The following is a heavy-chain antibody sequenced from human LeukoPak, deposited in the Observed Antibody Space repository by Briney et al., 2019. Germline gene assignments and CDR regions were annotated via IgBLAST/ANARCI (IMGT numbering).Heavy chain of an antibody. CDR1: GYTFTSYY. V-gene: IGHV1-2*02. J-gene: IGHJ4*02. D-gene: IGHD3-16*02. CDR3: ARDPRDYVWGSYLPYFDY. Sequence: XXVKVSCKASGYTFTSYYMHWVRQAPGQGLEWMGWINPNSGGTNYAQKFQGRVTMTRDTSISTAYMELSRLGSDDTAVYYCARDPRDYVWGSYLPYFDYWGQGTLVTVSS. CDR2: INPNSGGT.